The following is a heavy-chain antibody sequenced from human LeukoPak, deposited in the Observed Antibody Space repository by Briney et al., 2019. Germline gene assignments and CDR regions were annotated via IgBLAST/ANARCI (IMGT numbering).Heavy chain of an antibody. D-gene: IGHD5-24*01. Sequence: SETLSLTCTVSGGSISSHYWSWIRKPPGKGLEWIGYIYYSGSTNYNPSLKSRVPISVDTSKNQFSLKLSSVTAADTAVYYCARASRRDGYTHDYWGQGTLVTVSS. CDR1: GGSISSHY. CDR3: ARASRRDGYTHDY. CDR2: IYYSGST. V-gene: IGHV4-59*11. J-gene: IGHJ4*02.